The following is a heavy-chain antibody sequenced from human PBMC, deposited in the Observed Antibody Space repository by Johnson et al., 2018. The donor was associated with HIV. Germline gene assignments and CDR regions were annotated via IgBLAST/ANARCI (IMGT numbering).Heavy chain of an antibody. J-gene: IGHJ3*01. CDR1: GFTFSSYA. Sequence: VQLVESGGGLVQPGGSLRLSCAASGFTFSSYAMHWVRQAPGKGLEYVSAISSNGGSTYYANSVKGRFTISRDNSKNTLYLQMGSLRAEDMAVYYCARERFSDILTGYHAFDVWGQGTMVTVSS. D-gene: IGHD3-9*01. CDR3: ARERFSDILTGYHAFDV. V-gene: IGHV3-64*01. CDR2: ISSNGGST.